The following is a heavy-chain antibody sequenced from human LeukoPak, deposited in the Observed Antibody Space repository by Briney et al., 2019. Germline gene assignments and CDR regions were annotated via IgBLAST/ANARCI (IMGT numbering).Heavy chain of an antibody. D-gene: IGHD2-15*01. CDR1: GGSISSGGNS. CDR2: IYHSGST. Sequence: PSETLSLTCAVSGGSISSGGNSWSWIRQPPGKGLEWIGYIYHSGSTYYNPSLKSRVTISVDRSKNQFSLKLSSVTAADTAVYYCARGYCSGGSCYSQDYWGQGTLVTVSS. CDR3: ARGYCSGGSCYSQDY. V-gene: IGHV4-30-2*01. J-gene: IGHJ4*02.